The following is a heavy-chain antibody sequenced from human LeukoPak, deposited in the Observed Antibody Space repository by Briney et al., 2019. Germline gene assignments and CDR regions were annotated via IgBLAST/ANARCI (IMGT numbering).Heavy chain of an antibody. CDR2: TSSNGRT. Sequence: SETLSLTCTVSGGSISSYYWSWIRQSPGKGLEWIGFTSSNGRTNSNPSLKSRVTMSVDSSKSQFSLKLTSVTAADTAVYFCARTTGYSSTWELDSWGQGILVTVTS. CDR1: GGSISSYY. V-gene: IGHV4-59*01. D-gene: IGHD6-13*01. J-gene: IGHJ4*02. CDR3: ARTTGYSSTWELDS.